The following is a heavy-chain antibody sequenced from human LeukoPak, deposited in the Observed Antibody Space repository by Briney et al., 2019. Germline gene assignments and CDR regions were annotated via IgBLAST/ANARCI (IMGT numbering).Heavy chain of an antibody. CDR2: ISWNSGSI. V-gene: IGHV3-9*01. CDR1: GFTFDDYA. Sequence: GGSLRLSCAASGFTFDDYAMHWVRQAPGKGLEWVSGISWNSGSIGYADSVKGRFTISRDNAKNSVYLQMNSLRGEDTAIYYCARIGYSSSCFDYWGQGTLVTVSS. CDR3: ARIGYSSSCFDY. J-gene: IGHJ4*02. D-gene: IGHD6-6*01.